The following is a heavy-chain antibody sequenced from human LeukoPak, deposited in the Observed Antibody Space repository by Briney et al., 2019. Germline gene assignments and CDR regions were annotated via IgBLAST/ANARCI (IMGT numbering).Heavy chain of an antibody. D-gene: IGHD3-3*01. CDR1: AFSFSSYS. V-gene: IGHV3-21*01. Sequence: GGSLRLSCAASAFSFSSYSMNWVRQAPGKGLEWVSSISSSSSYIYYADSVKGRFTISRDNAKNSLYLQMNSLRAEDTAVYYCARDREIFGVVIAAFDIWGQGTMVTVSS. CDR2: ISSSSSYI. J-gene: IGHJ3*02. CDR3: ARDREIFGVVIAAFDI.